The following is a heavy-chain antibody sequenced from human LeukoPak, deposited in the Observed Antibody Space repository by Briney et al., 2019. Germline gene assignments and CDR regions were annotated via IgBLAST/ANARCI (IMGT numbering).Heavy chain of an antibody. CDR2: IYYSGST. Sequence: NPSETLSLTCTVSGGSISSYYWSWIRQPPGKGLEWIGYIYYSGSTNYNPSLKSRVTISVDTAKNQFSLKLSSVTAADTAVYYCARGGDGPHSYYYYYMDVWGKGTTVTVSS. CDR1: GGSISSYY. J-gene: IGHJ6*03. V-gene: IGHV4-59*01. CDR3: ARGGDGPHSYYYYYMDV. D-gene: IGHD2-21*02.